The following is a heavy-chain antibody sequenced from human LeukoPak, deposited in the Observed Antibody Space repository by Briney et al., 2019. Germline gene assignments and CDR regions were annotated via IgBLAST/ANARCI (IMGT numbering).Heavy chain of an antibody. CDR3: ARSLSAADAYNWFDP. D-gene: IGHD6-25*01. CDR1: GDSVSSNSAA. J-gene: IGHJ5*02. Sequence: SQTLSLTCAISGDSVSSNSAAWNWIRQSPSRGLEWLGGTSYRSKSYNDSAVSVKSRITINPDTSKNQFSLQLNSVTPEDMAVYYCARSLSAADAYNWFDPWGQGTLVTVSS. V-gene: IGHV6-1*01. CDR2: TSYRSKSYN.